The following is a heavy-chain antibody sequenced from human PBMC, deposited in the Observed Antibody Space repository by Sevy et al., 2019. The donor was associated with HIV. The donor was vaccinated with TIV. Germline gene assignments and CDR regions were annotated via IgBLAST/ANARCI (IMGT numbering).Heavy chain of an antibody. Sequence: GGSLRLSCAASGFTFDDYAMHWVRQAPGKGLEWVSGISWNSGSIGYVDSVKGRFTISRDNAKNSLYLQMNSLRAEDMALYYCAKGGCSSTSCSYFDYWGQGTLVTVSS. J-gene: IGHJ4*02. CDR2: ISWNSGSI. V-gene: IGHV3-9*03. CDR3: AKGGCSSTSCSYFDY. D-gene: IGHD2-2*01. CDR1: GFTFDDYA.